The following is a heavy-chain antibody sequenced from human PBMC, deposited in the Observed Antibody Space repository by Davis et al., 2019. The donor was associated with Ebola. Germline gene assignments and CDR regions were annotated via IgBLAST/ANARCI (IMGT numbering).Heavy chain of an antibody. CDR2: IFPGDSDT. CDR1: GYSFPSYW. V-gene: IGHV5-51*01. Sequence: GESLKISCQGSGYSFPSYWIGWVRQMPGKGLEWMGIIFPGDSDTRYSPSFQGQVTISADKSISTAYLQWSSLKASDTAVYYCARCRTLGSYYYMDVWGNGTSVTVSS. D-gene: IGHD3-10*01. J-gene: IGHJ6*03. CDR3: ARCRTLGSYYYMDV.